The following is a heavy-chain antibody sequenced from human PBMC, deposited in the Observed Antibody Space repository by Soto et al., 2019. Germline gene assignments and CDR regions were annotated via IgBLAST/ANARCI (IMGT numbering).Heavy chain of an antibody. D-gene: IGHD2-8*01. CDR2: LNTYGNT. CDR1: GGSISSYR. Sequence: SETLSLTCTVSGGSISSYRWSWIRQPAGKGLEWIGRLNTYGNTHYNPSLKSRVTVSVDTSRNQFFLTLRSVTAADSAVYHCARDPGYCTNGVCPIFDFWGQGVLVTVSS. CDR3: ARDPGYCTNGVCPIFDF. J-gene: IGHJ4*02. V-gene: IGHV4-4*07.